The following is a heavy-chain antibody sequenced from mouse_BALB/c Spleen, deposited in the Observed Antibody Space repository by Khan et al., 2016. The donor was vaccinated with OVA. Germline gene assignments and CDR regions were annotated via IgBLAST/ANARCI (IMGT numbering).Heavy chain of an antibody. V-gene: IGHV1-5*01. CDR3: TRNGFGNYESWDY. CDR1: GYTFTSYW. J-gene: IGHJ2*01. D-gene: IGHD2-1*01. CDR2: IYPGNSDT. Sequence: VQLQQSGTVLARPGASVKMSCKASGYTFTSYWMHWVKQRPGQGLEWIGAIYPGNSDTNYSQKFKGKAKLTAVTSTSTAYMELNSLTNEDSAVYYCTRNGFGNYESWDYWGQGTTLTVSS.